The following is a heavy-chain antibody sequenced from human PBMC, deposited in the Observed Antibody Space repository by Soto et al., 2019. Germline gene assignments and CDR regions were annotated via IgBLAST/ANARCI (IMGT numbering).Heavy chain of an antibody. V-gene: IGHV1-18*01. Sequence: ASVKVSCKASGYTFTSYGISWVRQAPGQGLEWMGWISAYNGNTNYAQKLQGRVTMTTDTSTSTAYMELRSLRSDDTAVHYCESTGYGSGSENWFDPWGQGTLVTVSS. CDR2: ISAYNGNT. CDR3: ESTGYGSGSENWFDP. J-gene: IGHJ5*02. D-gene: IGHD3-10*01. CDR1: GYTFTSYG.